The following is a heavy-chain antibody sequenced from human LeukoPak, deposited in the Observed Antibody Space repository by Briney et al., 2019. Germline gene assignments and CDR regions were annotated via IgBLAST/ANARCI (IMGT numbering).Heavy chain of an antibody. CDR2: IIPIFGTA. CDR1: GGTFSSYA. Sequence: ASVKVSCKASGGTFSSYAISWVRQAPGQGLEWMGGIIPIFGTANYAQKFQGRVTMTRDTSTSTVYMELSSLRSEDTAVYYCARERAAGTWFDPWGQGTLVTVSS. D-gene: IGHD6-13*01. CDR3: ARERAAGTWFDP. J-gene: IGHJ5*02. V-gene: IGHV1-69*05.